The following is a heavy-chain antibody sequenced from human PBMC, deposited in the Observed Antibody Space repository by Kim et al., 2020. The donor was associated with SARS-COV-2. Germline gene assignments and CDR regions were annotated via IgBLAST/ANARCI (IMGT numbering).Heavy chain of an antibody. J-gene: IGHJ6*02. V-gene: IGHV1-69*02. Sequence: FQGRVTITADKSTSTAYMELSSLRSEDTAVYYCARYDSSSWHYYYYGMDVWGQGTTVTVSS. D-gene: IGHD6-13*01. CDR3: ARYDSSSWHYYYYGMDV.